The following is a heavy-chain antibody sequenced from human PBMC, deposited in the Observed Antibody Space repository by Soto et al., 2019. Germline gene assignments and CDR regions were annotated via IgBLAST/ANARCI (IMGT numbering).Heavy chain of an antibody. Sequence: GGSLRLSCAASGFTFSSYSMNWVRQAPGKGLEWVSYISSSSSTIYYADSVKGRFTISRDNAKNSLYLQMNSLRAEDTAVYYCARGSPQQLVRLSTGYWGQGTLVTVSS. CDR1: GFTFSSYS. J-gene: IGHJ4*02. CDR2: ISSSSSTI. V-gene: IGHV3-48*01. CDR3: ARGSPQQLVRLSTGY. D-gene: IGHD6-13*01.